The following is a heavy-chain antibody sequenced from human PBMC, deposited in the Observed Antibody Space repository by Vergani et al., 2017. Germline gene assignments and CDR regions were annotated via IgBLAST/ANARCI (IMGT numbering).Heavy chain of an antibody. D-gene: IGHD3-9*01. J-gene: IGHJ4*02. Sequence: QLQLQESGPGLVKPSETLSLTCTVSGGSISSGSYYWSWIRQPAGKGLEWIGRIYTSGSTNYNPSLKSRVTISVDTSKNQFSLKLSSVTAADTAVYYCARRLLTGYTDFDYWGQGTLVTVSS. V-gene: IGHV4-61*02. CDR1: GGSISSGSYY. CDR2: IYTSGST. CDR3: ARRLLTGYTDFDY.